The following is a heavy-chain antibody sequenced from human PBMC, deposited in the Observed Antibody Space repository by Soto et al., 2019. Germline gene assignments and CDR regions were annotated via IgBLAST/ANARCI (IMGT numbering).Heavy chain of an antibody. J-gene: IGHJ4*01. CDR1: GGSIRNYC. CDR3: ARGINAAAPGTLAY. Sequence: SETLSLTCSVHGGSIRNYCWNWSRQPPGKGPEWIGYMCYSGSTNYNPSLKSRVTISVDTSKNQFSLKLSSVTAADTAVYYCARGINAAAPGTLAYWGQGTLVTVSS. CDR2: MCYSGST. D-gene: IGHD6-13*01. V-gene: IGHV4-59*01.